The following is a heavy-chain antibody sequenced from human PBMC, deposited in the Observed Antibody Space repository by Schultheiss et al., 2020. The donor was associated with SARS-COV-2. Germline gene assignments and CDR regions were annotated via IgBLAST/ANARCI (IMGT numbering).Heavy chain of an antibody. D-gene: IGHD2-15*01. CDR1: GYSFTSYW. V-gene: IGHV5-51*01. J-gene: IGHJ6*02. CDR2: IYPGDSDT. CDR3: ARQGCSGGTCYLNDYYYYGLDV. Sequence: GESLKISCKGSGYSFTSYWIGWVRQMPGKGLEWMGIIYPGDSDTRYSPSFQGQVTISADKSISTAYLQWSSLKASDTAMYYCARQGCSGGTCYLNDYYYYGLDVWVQGTTVTVSS.